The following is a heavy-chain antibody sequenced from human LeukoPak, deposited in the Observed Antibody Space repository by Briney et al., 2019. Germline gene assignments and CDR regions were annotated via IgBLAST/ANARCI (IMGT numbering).Heavy chain of an antibody. CDR2: INHSGST. D-gene: IGHD2-2*01. CDR1: GGSFSGYY. CDR3: ARFRVTSRYCSSTSCSRYYYGMDV. Sequence: SKTLSLTCAVYGGSFSGYYWSWIRQPPGKGLEWIGEINHSGSTNYNPSLRSRVTISVDTSKNQFSLKLSSVTAADTAVYYCARFRVTSRYCSSTSCSRYYYGMDVWGQGTTVTVSS. J-gene: IGHJ6*02. V-gene: IGHV4-34*01.